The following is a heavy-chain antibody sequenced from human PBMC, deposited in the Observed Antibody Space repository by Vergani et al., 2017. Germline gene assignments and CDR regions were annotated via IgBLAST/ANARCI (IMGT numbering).Heavy chain of an antibody. CDR1: GFTVSSNY. Sequence: EVQLVETGGGLIQPGGSLRLSCAASGFTVSSNYMSWVRQAPGKGLEWVSGISWNSGSIGYADSVKGRFTISRDNAKNSLYLQMNSLRAEDTALYYCAKDRGYSYGVLDAFDIWGQGTMVTVSS. V-gene: IGHV3-9*01. CDR3: AKDRGYSYGVLDAFDI. CDR2: ISWNSGSI. J-gene: IGHJ3*02. D-gene: IGHD5-18*01.